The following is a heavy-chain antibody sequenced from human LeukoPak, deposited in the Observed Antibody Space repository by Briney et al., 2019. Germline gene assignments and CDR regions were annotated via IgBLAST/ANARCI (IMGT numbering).Heavy chain of an antibody. CDR1: GFTFSSYS. J-gene: IGHJ5*02. CDR3: ARVARGYSGYDTFDP. CDR2: ISSSSSYI. D-gene: IGHD5-12*01. Sequence: GGSLRLSCAASGFTFSSYSMNWVRQAPGKGLEWVSSISSSSSYIYYADSVKGRFTISRDNAKNSQYLQMNSLRAEDTAVYYCARVARGYSGYDTFDPWGQGTLVTVSS. V-gene: IGHV3-21*01.